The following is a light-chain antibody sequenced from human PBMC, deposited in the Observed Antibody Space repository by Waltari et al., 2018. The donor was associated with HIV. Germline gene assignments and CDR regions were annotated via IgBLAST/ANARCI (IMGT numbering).Light chain of an antibody. Sequence: QSALTQPASVSGSPGQSITISCTGTSSDVGGHNYVSWYQQHPGKAHKLMIYEVSNRPSGVSNRFSGSKSGNTASLTISGLQAEDEADYYCSSYTSSSTVVFGGGTKLTVL. CDR3: SSYTSSSTVV. CDR1: SSDVGGHNY. V-gene: IGLV2-14*01. CDR2: EVS. J-gene: IGLJ2*01.